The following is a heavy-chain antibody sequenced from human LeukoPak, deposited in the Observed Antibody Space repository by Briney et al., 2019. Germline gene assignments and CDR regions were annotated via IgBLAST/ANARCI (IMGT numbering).Heavy chain of an antibody. V-gene: IGHV3-30*04. CDR3: ARDRRWLQLGAFDI. J-gene: IGHJ3*02. Sequence: GGSLRLSCAASGFTFSSYAMHWVRQAPGKGLEWVAVISYDGSNKYYADSVKGRFTISRDNSKNTLYLQMNSLRAEDTAVYYCARDRRWLQLGAFDIWGQGTMVTVSS. D-gene: IGHD5-24*01. CDR2: ISYDGSNK. CDR1: GFTFSSYA.